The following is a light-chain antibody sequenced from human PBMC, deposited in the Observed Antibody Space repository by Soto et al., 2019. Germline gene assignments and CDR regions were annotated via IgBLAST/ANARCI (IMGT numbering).Light chain of an antibody. Sequence: QSVLTQPASVSGSPGQWITISCTGTSSDVGSSNLVSWYQQHPGKAPKLIIYEGSRRPSGVSGRFSGSMSGNTASLTISGLQAEDEADYYCCSFARSSTSYVFGTGTKVTVL. CDR1: SSDVGSSNL. V-gene: IGLV2-23*01. CDR3: CSFARSSTSYV. CDR2: EGS. J-gene: IGLJ1*01.